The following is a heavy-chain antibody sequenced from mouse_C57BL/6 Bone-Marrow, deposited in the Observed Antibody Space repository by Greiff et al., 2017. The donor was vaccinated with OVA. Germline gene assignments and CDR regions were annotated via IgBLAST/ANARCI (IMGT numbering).Heavy chain of an antibody. D-gene: IGHD1-1*01. V-gene: IGHV2-9-1*01. Sequence: QVQLQQSGPGLVAPSQSLSITCTVSGFSLTSYAISWVRQPPGKGLEWLGVIWTGGGTNYNSALKSRLSISKDNSKSQVFLEMNSLQTDDTARYYCARKGRGIYYYGKGYFDVWGTGTTVTVSS. CDR3: ARKGRGIYYYGKGYFDV. CDR1: GFSLTSYA. J-gene: IGHJ1*03. CDR2: IWTGGGT.